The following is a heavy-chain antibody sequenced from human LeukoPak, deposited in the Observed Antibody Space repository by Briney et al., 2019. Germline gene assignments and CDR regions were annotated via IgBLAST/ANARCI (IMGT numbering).Heavy chain of an antibody. V-gene: IGHV4-4*02. J-gene: IGHJ4*02. D-gene: IGHD5-12*01. CDR3: ARGSRGYSGYDPVDY. Sequence: PSETLSLTCAVSGGSISSSNWWSWVRQPPGKGLEWIGEIYHSGSTNYNPSLKSRVTISVDTSKNQFSLKLSSVTAADTAVYYCARGSRGYSGYDPVDYWGQGTLVTVSS. CDR2: IYHSGST. CDR1: GGSISSSNW.